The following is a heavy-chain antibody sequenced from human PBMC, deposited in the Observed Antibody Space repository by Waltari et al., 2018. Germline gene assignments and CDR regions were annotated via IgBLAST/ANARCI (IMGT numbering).Heavy chain of an antibody. CDR3: ARRTDPGTYFDY. CDR2: MDPRGSYT. D-gene: IGHD1-1*01. J-gene: IGHJ4*02. V-gene: IGHV5-10-1*03. CDR1: GYSFTTNW. Sequence: ELQLVQSGPAVTTHRESLRISRKASGYSFTTNWLSRVRQTPGKGLEWMGKMDPRGSYTNYSPSFQGHVTFSVDKSISTAYLQWHSLRASDTAMYYCARRTDPGTYFDYWGQGALVTVSS.